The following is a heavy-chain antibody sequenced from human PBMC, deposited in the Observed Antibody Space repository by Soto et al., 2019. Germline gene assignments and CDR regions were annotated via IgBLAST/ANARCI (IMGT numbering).Heavy chain of an antibody. D-gene: IGHD2-8*01. V-gene: IGHV4-61*01. Sequence: SETLSLTCTVSGVSVDSGSYYWSWIRQSPGEGLEWIGYIGYSGSTHYNPSLKSRVTISIDTSQIQFSLRLTAVTAADTAVYYCARSPYCTNGVCRQMGRYGLDVWGQGTSVTVSS. CDR2: IGYSGST. CDR1: GVSVDSGSYY. CDR3: ARSPYCTNGVCRQMGRYGLDV. J-gene: IGHJ6*02.